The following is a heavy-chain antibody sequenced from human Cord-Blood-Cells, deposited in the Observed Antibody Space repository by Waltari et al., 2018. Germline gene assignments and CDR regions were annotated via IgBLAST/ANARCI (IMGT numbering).Heavy chain of an antibody. D-gene: IGHD4-4*01. CDR1: GFTFSSYG. CDR3: AKGSNYDAFDI. V-gene: IGHV3-30*18. J-gene: IGHJ3*02. Sequence: QVQLVESGGGVVQPGRSLRLSCAASGFTFSSYGMHWVRQAPGKGLEWVAVISYDGSNKYYADSVKGRFTISRDNSKNTLYLQMNSLRAEDTAVYYCAKGSNYDAFDIWGQGTMVTVSS. CDR2: ISYDGSNK.